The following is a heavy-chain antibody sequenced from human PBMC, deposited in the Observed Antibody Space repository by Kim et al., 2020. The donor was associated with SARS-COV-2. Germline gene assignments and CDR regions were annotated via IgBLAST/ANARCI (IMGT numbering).Heavy chain of an antibody. D-gene: IGHD4-17*01. CDR3: ARRWGYGGTRNWFDP. J-gene: IGHJ5*02. CDR2: IYYTGAT. V-gene: IGHV4-39*01. CDR1: GGSISSRSDY. Sequence: SETLSLTCTVSGGSISSRSDYWGWIRQPPGKDLEWIGTIYYTGATFYNPSLKSRVTISVDTSKNQFSLQLKSVTAADTAVFYCARRWGYGGTRNWFDPWG.